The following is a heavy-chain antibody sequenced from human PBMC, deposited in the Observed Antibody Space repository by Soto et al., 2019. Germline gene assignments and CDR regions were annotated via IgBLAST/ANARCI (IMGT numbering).Heavy chain of an antibody. V-gene: IGHV1-8*01. D-gene: IGHD4-17*01. CDR3: ARGDNGDVDY. CDR2: MNPNSGNT. J-gene: IGHJ4*02. CDR1: VYTFIRYD. Sequence: ASVKASCKASVYTFIRYDFNWVRQATGQGLEWMGWMNPNSGNTGYAQKFQGRVTMTRNTSISTAYMELSSLRYEDTAVYYCARGDNGDVDYWGQGTLVTVSS.